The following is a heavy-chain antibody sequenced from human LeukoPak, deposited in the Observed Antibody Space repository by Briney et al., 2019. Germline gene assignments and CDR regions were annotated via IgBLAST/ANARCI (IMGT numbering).Heavy chain of an antibody. J-gene: IGHJ3*02. D-gene: IGHD5-24*01. CDR2: IYYSGGT. CDR3: ARHVTISGPYDASDI. V-gene: IGHV4-59*08. CDR1: GDSISSYY. Sequence: SETLSLTCTVSGDSISSYYWSWLRQPPGKGLEWIGYIYYSGGTDYNASLKSRVTIAVDTSKNQFSLKLRSVTAAETAVYYCARHVTISGPYDASDIWGQGTMVTVSP.